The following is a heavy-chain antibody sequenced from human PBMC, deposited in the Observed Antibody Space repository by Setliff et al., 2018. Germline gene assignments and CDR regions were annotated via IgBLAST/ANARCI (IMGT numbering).Heavy chain of an antibody. V-gene: IGHV3-30*02. J-gene: IGHJ6*02. D-gene: IGHD3-10*01. CDR3: AKDFAGHFYGSGAYRNYGVDV. CDR2: IQYDGSVQ. CDR1: QFTLSSYG. Sequence: GGSLRLSCAGSQFTLSSYGMHWGRQVPGRGLEWLAYIQYDGSVQYYADSAKGRFTISRDNSKNTLFLQISSLRSDDTGVYFCAKDFAGHFYGSGAYRNYGVDVWGQGTTVTVSS.